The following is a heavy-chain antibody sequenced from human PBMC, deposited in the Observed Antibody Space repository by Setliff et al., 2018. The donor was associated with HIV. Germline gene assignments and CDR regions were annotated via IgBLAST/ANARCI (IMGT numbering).Heavy chain of an antibody. J-gene: IGHJ6*03. CDR1: GGSISSHY. CDR3: ASTRMDIGLSTIKKYFYYMDV. CDR2: IHYSGSI. V-gene: IGHV4-59*08. D-gene: IGHD1-26*01. Sequence: SETLSLTCTVSGGSISSHYWNWIRQPPGKGLEWIGYIHYSGSINFNPSLQSRVRISVDTSKNQFSLKLSSVTAADTAVYFCASTRMDIGLSTIKKYFYYMDVWGKGTTVTVSS.